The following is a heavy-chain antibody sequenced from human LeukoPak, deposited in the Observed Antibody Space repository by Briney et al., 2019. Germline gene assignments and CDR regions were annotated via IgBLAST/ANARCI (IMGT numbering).Heavy chain of an antibody. Sequence: GGSLRLSCAASGFTFGSYGMHWVRQAPGKGLEWVAVISYDGSNKYYADSVKGRFTISRDNSKNTLYLQMNSLRAEDTAVYYCARATWTVAQPHDYWGQGTLVTVSS. J-gene: IGHJ4*02. V-gene: IGHV3-30*03. CDR3: ARATWTVAQPHDY. CDR2: ISYDGSNK. CDR1: GFTFGSYG. D-gene: IGHD4-23*01.